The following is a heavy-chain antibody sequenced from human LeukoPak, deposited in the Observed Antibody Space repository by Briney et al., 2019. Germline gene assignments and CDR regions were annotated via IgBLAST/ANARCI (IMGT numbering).Heavy chain of an antibody. CDR2: ISGSGGRT. J-gene: IGHJ4*02. V-gene: IGHV3-23*01. Sequence: GGSLRLSCAASGFSFNYNAMSWVRQAPGKGLEWVSGISGSGGRTFYADAVKGRFTISKDNSKNTLYLHMNNLRDDDTAVYYCAKDIWGGTAMVFDYWGQGTLVTVSS. CDR3: AKDIWGGTAMVFDY. CDR1: GFSFNYNA. D-gene: IGHD5-18*01.